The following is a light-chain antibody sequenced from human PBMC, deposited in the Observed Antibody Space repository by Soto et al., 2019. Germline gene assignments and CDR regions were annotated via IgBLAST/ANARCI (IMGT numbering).Light chain of an antibody. CDR2: GAS. CDR3: QQYHSYSYT. V-gene: IGKV1-5*01. J-gene: IGKJ2*01. Sequence: DIQMTQSPSTLSASVGDRVTLTCRASQTISTWLAWYQQKPGKAPKLLIYGASSLQTGVPSRFSGSGSGTEFTLTISSLQPDDFATYYCQQYHSYSYTFGRGPSWRSN. CDR1: QTISTW.